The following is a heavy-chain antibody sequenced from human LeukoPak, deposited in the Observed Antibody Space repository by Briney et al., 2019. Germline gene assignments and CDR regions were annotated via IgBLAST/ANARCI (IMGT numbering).Heavy chain of an antibody. Sequence: GGSLRLSCAASGFTFSSYWMSWVRQAPGKGLEWVANIKQDGSGKYYVDSVKGRFTISRDNAKNSLYLQMNSLRAEDTAVYYCAKEHSTSSSFDYWGQGTLVTVSS. CDR1: GFTFSSYW. V-gene: IGHV3-7*01. D-gene: IGHD6-6*01. CDR2: IKQDGSGK. J-gene: IGHJ4*02. CDR3: AKEHSTSSSFDY.